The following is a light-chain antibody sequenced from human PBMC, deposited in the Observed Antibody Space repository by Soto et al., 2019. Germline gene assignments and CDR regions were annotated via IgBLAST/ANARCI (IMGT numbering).Light chain of an antibody. Sequence: EIVLTQSPGTLSLSPGERATLSCRASQSVSSNYLAWYQQKPGQAPRLLIYGASSRATGIPDRFSGSGSGTDFTLTISRLEPEDFAVYYWLQYDSSPLTFGGGTTVEIK. CDR2: GAS. V-gene: IGKV3-20*01. CDR1: QSVSSNY. J-gene: IGKJ4*01. CDR3: LQYDSSPLT.